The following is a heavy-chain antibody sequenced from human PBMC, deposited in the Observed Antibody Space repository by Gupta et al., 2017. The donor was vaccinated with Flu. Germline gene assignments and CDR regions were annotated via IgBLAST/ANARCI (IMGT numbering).Heavy chain of an antibody. J-gene: IGHJ4*02. CDR3: SRDPQQSDGYSFDS. CDR2: IGNSGGTT. Sequence: RQAPGKGMGWISVIGNSGGTTYYADAVKGRCSISRDKANNTLYLQMTSLRVEDTAVYYCSRDPQQSDGYSFDSWGQGTLVSVSS. D-gene: IGHD4-4*01. V-gene: IGHV3-11*01.